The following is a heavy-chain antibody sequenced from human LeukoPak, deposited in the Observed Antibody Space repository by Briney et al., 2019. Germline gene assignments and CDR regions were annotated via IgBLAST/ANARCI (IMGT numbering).Heavy chain of an antibody. J-gene: IGHJ4*02. Sequence: SETLSLTCTVYGGSFSGYYWNWIRQPPGKGLEWIGEINHSGSTNYNPSLKSRVSISLDTSKRQFSLKLTSVTAADTAVYYCARGTAPAGGREGHFDYWGQGTLVTVSS. D-gene: IGHD6-13*01. CDR3: ARGTAPAGGREGHFDY. V-gene: IGHV4-34*01. CDR1: GGSFSGYY. CDR2: INHSGST.